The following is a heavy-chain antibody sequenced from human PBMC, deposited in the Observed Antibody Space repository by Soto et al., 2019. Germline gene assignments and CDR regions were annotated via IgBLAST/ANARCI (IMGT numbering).Heavy chain of an antibody. V-gene: IGHV4-59*08. Sequence: QVQLQESGPGLVKPSETLSLSCTVSGGSISSYYWSWFRQSPGTRMEWIGYVHHSWGSSYNPSLPSRVAISLDTSKSQFSLTVTSVTATDTAVYYCARQGFGPLHGLVDVWGQGTTVTVSS. CDR3: ARQGFGPLHGLVDV. J-gene: IGHJ6*02. CDR2: VHHSWGS. CDR1: GGSISSYY. D-gene: IGHD3-10*01.